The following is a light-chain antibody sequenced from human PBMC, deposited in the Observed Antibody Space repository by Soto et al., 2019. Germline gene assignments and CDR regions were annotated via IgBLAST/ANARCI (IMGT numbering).Light chain of an antibody. Sequence: EVVLTQSPGTLSLSPGERATLSCRASQRINNNFLAWYQQKPGQAPRLLIYGASSRATGIPDRFTGSGSGTDFTLTISRLEPEDFAVDYCQQYGISPWFTCGPGTKVDIK. CDR2: GAS. V-gene: IGKV3-20*01. J-gene: IGKJ3*01. CDR3: QQYGISPWFT. CDR1: QRINNNF.